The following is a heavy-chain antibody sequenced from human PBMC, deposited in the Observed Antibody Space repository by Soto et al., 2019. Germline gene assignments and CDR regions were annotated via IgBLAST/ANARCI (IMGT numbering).Heavy chain of an antibody. CDR1: GGSISSSSYY. D-gene: IGHD3-10*01. V-gene: IGHV4-39*07. J-gene: IGHJ4*02. Sequence: SETLSLTCTVSGGSISSSSYYWGWIRQPPGKGLEWIGDIYYGGSTYYNPSLKSRVSISVDPSKNQFSLKLSSVTAADTAVFYCARVRFGETSSTFDYWGQGLLVTVSS. CDR2: IYYGGST. CDR3: ARVRFGETSSTFDY.